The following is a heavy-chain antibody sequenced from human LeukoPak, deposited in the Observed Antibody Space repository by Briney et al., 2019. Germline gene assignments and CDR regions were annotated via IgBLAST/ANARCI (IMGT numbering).Heavy chain of an antibody. V-gene: IGHV3-66*02. CDR1: EFSVGSNY. CDR2: IYSGGST. Sequence: GGSLRLSCAASEFSVGSNYMTWVRQAPGKGLEWVSLIYSGGSTYYADSVKGRFTISRDNSKNTLYLQMNSLRAEDTAVYYCARDHKTGYSYGSYFDYWGQGTLVTVSS. J-gene: IGHJ4*02. CDR3: ARDHKTGYSYGSYFDY. D-gene: IGHD5-18*01.